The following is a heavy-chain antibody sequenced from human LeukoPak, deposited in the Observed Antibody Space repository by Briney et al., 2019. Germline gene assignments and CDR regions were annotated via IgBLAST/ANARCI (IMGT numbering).Heavy chain of an antibody. D-gene: IGHD4-17*01. J-gene: IGHJ4*02. CDR1: GDSITSGSNC. Sequence: PSESLSLTCTVSGDSITSGSNCWNWLRQPGGQGLDWIGRILTSSRVNYNSSLKSRGTITIDTSKNLVSLRLTSMGAADEAVYYCARDRGNGDYGDYFASWGQGTLVTVSS. V-gene: IGHV4-61*02. CDR2: ILTSSRV. CDR3: ARDRGNGDYGDYFAS.